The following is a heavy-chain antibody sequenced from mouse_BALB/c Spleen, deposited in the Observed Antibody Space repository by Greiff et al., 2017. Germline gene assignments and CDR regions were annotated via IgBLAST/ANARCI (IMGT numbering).Heavy chain of an antibody. CDR2: ISSGSSTI. CDR3: ARSVGYFDY. J-gene: IGHJ2*01. Sequence: EVKVVESGGGLVQPGGSRKLSCAASGFTFSSFGMHWVRQAPEKGLEWVAYISSGSSTIYYADTVKGRFTISRDNPKNTLFLQMTSLRSEDTAMYYCARSVGYFDYWGQGTTLTVSS. V-gene: IGHV5-17*02. CDR1: GFTFSSFG.